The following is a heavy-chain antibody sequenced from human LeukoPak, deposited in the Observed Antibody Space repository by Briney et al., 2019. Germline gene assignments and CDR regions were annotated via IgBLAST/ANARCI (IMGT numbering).Heavy chain of an antibody. Sequence: SETLSLTCTVSGGSISSSSYYWGWIRQPPGKGLEWIGSIYYSGSTYYNPSLKSRVTISVDTSKNQFSLELSSVTAADTAVYYCARDRVVVVVAATPIDWYFDLWGRGTLVTVSS. J-gene: IGHJ2*01. D-gene: IGHD2-15*01. CDR1: GGSISSSSYY. CDR3: ARDRVVVVVAATPIDWYFDL. V-gene: IGHV4-39*07. CDR2: IYYSGST.